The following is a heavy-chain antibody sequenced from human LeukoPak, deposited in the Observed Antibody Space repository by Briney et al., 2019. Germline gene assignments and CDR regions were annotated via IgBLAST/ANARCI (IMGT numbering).Heavy chain of an antibody. J-gene: IGHJ4*02. CDR1: GFTFSSCP. D-gene: IGHD2-21*02. Sequence: GGSLRLSCAASGFTFSSCPMHWVRQAPGKGLEWVAYIYYNGHNQQYRQSVKGRFTISRDNSKNTLYLQMNSPTTEDTAVYYCVRDFWLDQGDWGGQGTLVTVSS. CDR2: IYYNGHNQ. CDR3: VRDFWLDQGDW. V-gene: IGHV3-33*01.